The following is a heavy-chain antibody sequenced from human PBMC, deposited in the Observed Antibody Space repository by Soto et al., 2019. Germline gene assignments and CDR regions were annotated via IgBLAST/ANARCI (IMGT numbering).Heavy chain of an antibody. CDR2: ISSDGSKK. Sequence: PGGSLRLSCAASGFRFASYGMYWVRQTPGKGLEWVALISSDGSKKDYAESVRGRFTISRDNSKNTLYLQMNSLRVEDTAVYYCTKPASGLQWPPFDPWGHGTLVTVS. CDR1: GFRFASYG. CDR3: TKPASGLQWPPFDP. J-gene: IGHJ5*02. V-gene: IGHV3-30*18. D-gene: IGHD6-19*01.